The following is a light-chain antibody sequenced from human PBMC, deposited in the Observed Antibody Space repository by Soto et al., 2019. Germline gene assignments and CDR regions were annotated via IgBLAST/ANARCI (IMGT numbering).Light chain of an antibody. Sequence: AIQLTQSPSSLSASVLDRVTITCRASQGIGSALAWYQQKPGKAPKLLIYDASSLESGVPSRFSGSGSGTDFTLTISSLQPEDFATYYCQQFNVFGGGTKVDIK. J-gene: IGKJ4*01. CDR2: DAS. CDR1: QGIGSA. CDR3: QQFNV. V-gene: IGKV1-13*02.